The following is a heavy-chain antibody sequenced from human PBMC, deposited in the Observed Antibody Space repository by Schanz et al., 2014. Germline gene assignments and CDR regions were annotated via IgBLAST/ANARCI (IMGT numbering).Heavy chain of an antibody. CDR1: GYTFTSDS. V-gene: IGHV1-69*09. J-gene: IGHJ6*02. CDR2: IMPLRGIG. Sequence: QVQLVQSGAEVKKPGASVKVSCKASGYTFTSDSMHWVRQAPGQGLEWMGRIMPLRGIGNNAWKCQYSLSSTADKTTNITFMNLSSLENADTYVYYRTRHRRADPNGFDVWGQGTTVTVS. CDR3: TRHRRADPNGFDV. D-gene: IGHD6-19*01.